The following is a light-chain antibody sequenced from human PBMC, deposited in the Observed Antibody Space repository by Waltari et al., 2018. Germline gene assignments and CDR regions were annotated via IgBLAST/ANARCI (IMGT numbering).Light chain of an antibody. CDR3: QQFHSLPFT. J-gene: IGKJ2*01. V-gene: IGKV1-9*01. CDR1: QDIRSR. Sequence: IQLTQSPSSLSASVRDRVTVTCRASQDIRSRLAWYQQKQGKAPKLLIYGASTLQSVVPARFSGSGSGTDFTLTISSLQPEDFATYYCQQFHSLPFTFGQGTKLEIK. CDR2: GAS.